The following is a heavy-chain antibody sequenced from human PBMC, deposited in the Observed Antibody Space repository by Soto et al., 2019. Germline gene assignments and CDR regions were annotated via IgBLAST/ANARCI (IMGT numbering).Heavy chain of an antibody. CDR1: GFTFSSYS. CDR2: ISSSSSYI. J-gene: IGHJ3*02. CDR3: ATPVGYSNNLDAFDI. V-gene: IGHV3-21*01. D-gene: IGHD4-4*01. Sequence: EVQLVESGGGLVKPGGSLRLSCAASGFTFSSYSMNWVRQAPGKGLEWGSAISSSSSYIYYADSVKGRFTISRDNAKNSLYLQMNSLRAEDTAVYYCATPVGYSNNLDAFDIWGQGTMVTVSS.